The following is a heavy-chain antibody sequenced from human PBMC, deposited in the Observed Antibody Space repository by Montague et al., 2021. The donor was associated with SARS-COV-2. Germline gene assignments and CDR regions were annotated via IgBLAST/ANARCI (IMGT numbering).Heavy chain of an antibody. D-gene: IGHD3-10*01. V-gene: IGHV4-4*07. CDR1: GGSISSYY. Sequence: SETLSLTCTVSGGSISSYYWSWIRQPAGKGLEWIGRIYTSGSTYYNPSLKSRVTMSVDTSKNQFSLKLSSVTAADTAVYYCAREGWCGDKTSASEYYGMDVWGKGTTVTVSS. CDR2: IYTSGST. J-gene: IGHJ6*04. CDR3: AREGWCGDKTSASEYYGMDV.